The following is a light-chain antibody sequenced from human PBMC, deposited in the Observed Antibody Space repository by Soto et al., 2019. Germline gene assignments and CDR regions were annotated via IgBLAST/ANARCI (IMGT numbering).Light chain of an antibody. CDR2: DVS. CDR3: SSYTTSNTRQIV. J-gene: IGLJ1*01. CDR1: SSDVGGYNY. Sequence: QSVLTQPASVSGSPGQSITISCTGTSSDVGGYNYVSWYQHHPGKAPKLIIYDVSNRLSGVSNRFSGSKSGNTASLTISGLQPEDEADYYCSSYTTSNTRQIVFGTGTKVNVL. V-gene: IGLV2-14*03.